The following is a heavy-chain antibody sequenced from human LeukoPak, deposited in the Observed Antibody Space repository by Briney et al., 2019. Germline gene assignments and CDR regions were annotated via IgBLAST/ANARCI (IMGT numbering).Heavy chain of an antibody. Sequence: EASVKVSCKASGYTFTGYYMHWVRQAPGQGLEWMGWINPNSGGTNYAQKFQGRVTMTRDTSISTAYMELNRLRSDDTAVYYCARERRNTAMVDYWGQGTLVTVSS. D-gene: IGHD5-18*01. CDR2: INPNSGGT. J-gene: IGHJ4*02. CDR1: GYTFTGYY. CDR3: ARERRNTAMVDY. V-gene: IGHV1-2*02.